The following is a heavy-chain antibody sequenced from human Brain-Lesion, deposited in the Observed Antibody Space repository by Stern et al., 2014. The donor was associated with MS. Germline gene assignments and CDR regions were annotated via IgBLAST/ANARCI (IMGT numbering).Heavy chain of an antibody. D-gene: IGHD2-2*01. V-gene: IGHV4-61*02. CDR1: GGSISSGGYY. CDR2: IFNSGST. J-gene: IGHJ6*02. CDR3: ARGRVVPGFQYYATDV. Sequence: VQLVESGPGLVKPSQTLSLSCTVSGGSISSGGYYWSWIRQPAGKGLEWIGRIFNSGSTSYKPSLKNRVTISIDPPKTQFPLRLNSMTAADTAVYYCARGRVVPGFQYYATDVWGQGTTVIVSS.